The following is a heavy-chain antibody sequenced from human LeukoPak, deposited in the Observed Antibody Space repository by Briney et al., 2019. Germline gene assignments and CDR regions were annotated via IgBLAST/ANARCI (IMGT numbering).Heavy chain of an antibody. D-gene: IGHD3-10*01. CDR1: GFTFSDYY. J-gene: IGHJ4*02. V-gene: IGHV3-11*01. Sequence: GGSLRPSCAASGFTFSDYYMSWIRQAPGKGLEWVSYISSSGSTIYYADSVKGRFTISRDNAKNSLYLQMNSLRAEDTAVYYCARDPYRYGSGSYYEWGQGTLVTVSS. CDR2: ISSSGSTI. CDR3: ARDPYRYGSGSYYE.